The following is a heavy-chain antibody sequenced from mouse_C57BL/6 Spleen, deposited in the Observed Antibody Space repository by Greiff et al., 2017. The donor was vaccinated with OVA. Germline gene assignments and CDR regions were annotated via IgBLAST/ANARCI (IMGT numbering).Heavy chain of an antibody. Sequence: EVKLVESGGGLVKPGGSLKLSCAASGFTFSSYTMPWVRQTPEKRLEWVATISGGGGNTYYPDSVKGRFTISRDNAKNTLYLQMSSLRSEDTALYYCARHEGYCYSPAFDYWGQGTTLTVSS. D-gene: IGHD1-2*01. CDR2: ISGGGGNT. V-gene: IGHV5-9*01. CDR1: GFTFSSYT. J-gene: IGHJ2*01. CDR3: ARHEGYCYSPAFDY.